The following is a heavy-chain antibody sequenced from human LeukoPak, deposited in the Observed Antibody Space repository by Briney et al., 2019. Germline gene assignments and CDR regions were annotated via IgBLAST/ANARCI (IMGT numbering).Heavy chain of an antibody. CDR2: IIPIFGTA. CDR1: GGTFSSYA. CDR3: ARDKLGTVAGNINWFDP. D-gene: IGHD6-19*01. Sequence: ASVKVSCKASGGTFSSYAISWVRQAPGQGLEWMGRIIPIFGTANYAQKFQGRVTITTDESTSTAYMELSSLRSEDTAVYYCARDKLGTVAGNINWFDPWGQGTLVTVPS. J-gene: IGHJ5*02. V-gene: IGHV1-69*05.